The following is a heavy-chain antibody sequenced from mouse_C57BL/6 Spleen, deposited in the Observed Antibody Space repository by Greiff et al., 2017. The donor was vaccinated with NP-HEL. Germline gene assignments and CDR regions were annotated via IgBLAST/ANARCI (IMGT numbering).Heavy chain of an antibody. V-gene: IGHV1-82*01. CDR3: ARSGGHFYAMDY. CDR2: IYPGDGDT. D-gene: IGHD3-1*01. J-gene: IGHJ4*01. CDR1: GYAFSSSW. Sequence: QVQLKQSGPELVKPGASVKISCKASGYAFSSSWMNWVKQRPGKGLEWIGRIYPGDGDTNYNGKFKGKATLTTDKSSSTAYMQLSSLTSEDSAVYFCARSGGHFYAMDYWGQGTSVTVSS.